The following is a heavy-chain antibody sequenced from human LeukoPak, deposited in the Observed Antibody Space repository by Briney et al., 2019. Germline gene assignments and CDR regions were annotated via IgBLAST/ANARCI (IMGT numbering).Heavy chain of an antibody. Sequence: GGSLRLSCAASGFTFSSNSMNWVRQAPGKGLEWVSSITGSSSYIYYADSVKGRFTISRDNGKNSLYLQMNSLRAEDTAVYYCARGYFDWLLGYFQHWGQGTLVTVSS. CDR3: ARGYFDWLLGYFQH. D-gene: IGHD3-9*01. CDR2: ITGSSSYI. CDR1: GFTFSSNS. J-gene: IGHJ1*01. V-gene: IGHV3-21*01.